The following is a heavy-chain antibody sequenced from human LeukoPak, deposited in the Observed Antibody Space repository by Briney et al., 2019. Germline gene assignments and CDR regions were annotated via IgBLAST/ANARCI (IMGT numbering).Heavy chain of an antibody. CDR2: IYYSGST. CDR1: GGSISSYY. J-gene: IGHJ5*02. V-gene: IGHV4-59*08. CDR3: ARHENGGNSVLDWFDP. D-gene: IGHD4-23*01. Sequence: SETLSLTCTVSGGSISSYYWSWIRQPPGKGLEWIGHIYYSGSTNYNPSLKSRVTISVDTSKNQFSLKLSSVTAADTAMYYCARHENGGNSVLDWFDPWGQGTLVTVSS.